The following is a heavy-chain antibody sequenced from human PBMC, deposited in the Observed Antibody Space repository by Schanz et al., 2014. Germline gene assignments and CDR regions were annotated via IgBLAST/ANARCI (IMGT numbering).Heavy chain of an antibody. CDR1: GFSLNTYG. D-gene: IGHD3-10*01. CDR2: ISYDGSNK. Sequence: QVQLVESGGGVVQPGRSLILSCSVSGFSLNTYGIHWFRQPAGKGLEWVAVISYDGSNKYYADSVKGRFTISRDNAKNSMYLQMNSLRAEDTAVYYCARDFDDRRGYGSGYCLGDCMDVWGQGTTVTVSS. CDR3: ARDFDDRRGYGSGYCLGDCMDV. V-gene: IGHV3-30*19. J-gene: IGHJ6*02.